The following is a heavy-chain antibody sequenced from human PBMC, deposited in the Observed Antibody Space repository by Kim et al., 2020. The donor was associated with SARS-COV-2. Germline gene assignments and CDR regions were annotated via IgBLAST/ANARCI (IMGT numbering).Heavy chain of an antibody. CDR3: ARCDWIQLWSFDY. V-gene: IGHV4-59*13. D-gene: IGHD5-18*01. CDR2: IYYSGST. Sequence: SETLSLTCTVSGGSISSYYWSWIRQPPGKGLEWIGYIYYSGSTNYNPSLKSRVTISVDTSKNQFSLKLSSVTAADTAVYYCARCDWIQLWSFDYWGQGTLVTVSS. J-gene: IGHJ4*02. CDR1: GGSISSYY.